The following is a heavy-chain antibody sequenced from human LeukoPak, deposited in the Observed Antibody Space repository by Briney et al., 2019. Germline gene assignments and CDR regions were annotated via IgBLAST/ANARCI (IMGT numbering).Heavy chain of an antibody. D-gene: IGHD2-2*01. CDR3: ARDGGCSSTSCQYNWFDP. CDR1: GGTFSSYA. V-gene: IGHV1-69*13. CDR2: IIPIFGTA. J-gene: IGHJ5*02. Sequence: EASVKVSCKASGGTFSSYAISWVRQAPGQGLEWMGGIIPIFGTANYAQKFQGRVTITADESTSTAYMELSSLRSEDTAVYYCARDGGCSSTSCQYNWFDPWGQGTLVTVSS.